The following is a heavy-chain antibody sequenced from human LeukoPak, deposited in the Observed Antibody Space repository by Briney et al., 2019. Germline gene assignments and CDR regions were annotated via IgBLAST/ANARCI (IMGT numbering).Heavy chain of an antibody. CDR1: GDSLSSNSAT. CDR2: TYYRSKWYN. V-gene: IGHV6-1*01. D-gene: IGHD1-26*01. J-gene: IGHJ5*02. Sequence: SQTLSLTCAISGDSLSSNSATWNWIRQSPSRGLEWLGRTYYRSKWYNDYAVSVKSRITINPATSKNQFSLQLNSVTPEDTAVYFCARAPGRGLCFDPWGQGTLVTVSS. CDR3: ARAPGRGLCFDP.